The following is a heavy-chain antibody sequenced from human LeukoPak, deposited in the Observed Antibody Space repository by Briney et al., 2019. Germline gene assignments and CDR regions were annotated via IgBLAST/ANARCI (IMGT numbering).Heavy chain of an antibody. CDR2: INPYSGGT. CDR1: GYTFTDYY. Sequence: ASVKVSCKASGYTFTDYYMHWVRQAPGQGLEWMGWINPYSGGTNYEQKFQGRVTMTRDTSISTAYMEVSRVRSDDTAMYYCARGSSTRVYYYYYMDVWGKGTTVTVSS. V-gene: IGHV1-2*02. D-gene: IGHD6-6*01. CDR3: ARGSSTRVYYYYYMDV. J-gene: IGHJ6*03.